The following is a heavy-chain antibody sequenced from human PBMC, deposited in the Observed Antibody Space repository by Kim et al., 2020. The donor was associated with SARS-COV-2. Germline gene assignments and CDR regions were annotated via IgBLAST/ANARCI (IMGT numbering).Heavy chain of an antibody. Sequence: KYYADSVKGRFTISRDNSKNTLYLQMNSLRAEDTAVYYCAKDRAVRGVIHWGQGTLVTVSS. V-gene: IGHV3-30*02. CDR3: AKDRAVRGVIH. D-gene: IGHD3-10*01. CDR2: K. J-gene: IGHJ4*02.